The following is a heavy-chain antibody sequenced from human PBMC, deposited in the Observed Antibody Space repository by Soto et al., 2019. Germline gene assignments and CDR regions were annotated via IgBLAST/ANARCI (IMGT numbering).Heavy chain of an antibody. Sequence: QVQLQESGPGLVKPSETLSLTSTVSGGSIRSYYWSWIRQPPGKGLEWIGYIYYSGSTNYNPSLKSRVTISVDTSKNQFSLKLSSVTAADTAVYYCARRYGTTFDYWGQGTLVTVSS. CDR1: GGSIRSYY. D-gene: IGHD1-7*01. CDR2: IYYSGST. V-gene: IGHV4-59*01. J-gene: IGHJ4*02. CDR3: ARRYGTTFDY.